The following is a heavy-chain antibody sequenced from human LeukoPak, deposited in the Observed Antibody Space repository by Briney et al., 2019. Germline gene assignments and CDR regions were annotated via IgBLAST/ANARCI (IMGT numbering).Heavy chain of an antibody. D-gene: IGHD4-11*01. Sequence: SETLSLTCTVSGYSISSGYYWGWIRQPPGKGLEWIGRIYTSGSTNYNPSLKSRVTMSVDTSKNQFSLKLSSVTAADTAVYYCARGQQYAFDIWGQGTMVTVSS. CDR2: IYTSGST. V-gene: IGHV4-38-2*02. CDR1: GYSISSGYY. J-gene: IGHJ3*02. CDR3: ARGQQYAFDI.